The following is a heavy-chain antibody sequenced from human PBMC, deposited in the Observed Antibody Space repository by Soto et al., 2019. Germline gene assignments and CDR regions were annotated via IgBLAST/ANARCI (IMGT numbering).Heavy chain of an antibody. D-gene: IGHD4-4*01. CDR3: ASYSNSYYYYGMDV. V-gene: IGHV4-34*01. Sequence: SETLSLTCAVYGGSFSGYYWSWIRQPPGKGLEWIGEINHSGSTNYNPSLKSRVTRSVDTSKNQFSLKLSSVTAADTAVYYCASYSNSYYYYGMDVWGQGTTVTVSS. J-gene: IGHJ6*02. CDR1: GGSFSGYY. CDR2: INHSGST.